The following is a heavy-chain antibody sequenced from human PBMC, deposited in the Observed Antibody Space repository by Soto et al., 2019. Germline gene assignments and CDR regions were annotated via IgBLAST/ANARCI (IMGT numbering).Heavy chain of an antibody. CDR2: ISGSGANT. J-gene: IGHJ6*01. Sequence: EVQLLESGGGLVQPGGSLRLSCAASGFSFSSFGMSWVRQAPGKGLEWVSTISGSGANTYYRDSVRGRFTISRDSSNNTLYLQMNSLRAEDTAVYFCAKVRWTPRDATDVWGQGTTVTVSS. CDR3: AKVRWTPRDATDV. V-gene: IGHV3-23*01. D-gene: IGHD1-1*01. CDR1: GFSFSSFG.